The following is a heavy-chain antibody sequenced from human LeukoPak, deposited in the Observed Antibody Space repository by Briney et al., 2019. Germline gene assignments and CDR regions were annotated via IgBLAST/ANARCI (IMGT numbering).Heavy chain of an antibody. D-gene: IGHD1-26*01. J-gene: IGHJ4*02. CDR1: GFTFSSYA. Sequence: PGGSLRLSCAASGFTFSSYAMSWVRQAPGKGLEWVSAISGSGGSTYYADSVKGRFTISRDNSKNTLYLQMGSLRAEDTAVYYCAKLARGSYVNTLFDYWGQGTLVTVSS. CDR2: ISGSGGST. CDR3: AKLARGSYVNTLFDY. V-gene: IGHV3-23*01.